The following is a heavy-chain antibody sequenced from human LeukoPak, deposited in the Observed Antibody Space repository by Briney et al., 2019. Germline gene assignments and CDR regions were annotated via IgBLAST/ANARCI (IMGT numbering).Heavy chain of an antibody. Sequence: PGGSLRLSCAASGFTFSSYGMHWVRQAPGKGLEWVANIKQDGSEKYYVDSVKGRFTISRDNAKNSLYLQMNSLRAEDTAVYYCAREAMEQWLVLSSFDYWGQGTLVTVSS. D-gene: IGHD6-19*01. CDR3: AREAMEQWLVLSSFDY. V-gene: IGHV3-7*01. J-gene: IGHJ4*02. CDR2: IKQDGSEK. CDR1: GFTFSSYG.